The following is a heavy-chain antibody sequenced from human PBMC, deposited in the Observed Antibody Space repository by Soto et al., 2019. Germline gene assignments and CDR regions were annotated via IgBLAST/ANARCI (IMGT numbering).Heavy chain of an antibody. D-gene: IGHD6-19*01. CDR3: AREFRPYSSGWPPYYYYYGMDV. CDR1: GDSVSSNSAA. Sequence: PSQTLSLTCAISGDSVSSNSAAWNWIRQSPSRGLEWLGRTYYRSKWYTDYAESVKSRITIIPDTSKNQFSLQLNSVTPEDTAVYYCAREFRPYSSGWPPYYYYYGMDVWGQGTTVTVSS. J-gene: IGHJ6*02. V-gene: IGHV6-1*01. CDR2: TYYRSKWYT.